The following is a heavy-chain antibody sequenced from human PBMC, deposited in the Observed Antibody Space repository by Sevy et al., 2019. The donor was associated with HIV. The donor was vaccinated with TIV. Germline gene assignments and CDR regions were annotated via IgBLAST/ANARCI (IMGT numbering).Heavy chain of an antibody. CDR2: INTNTGNP. D-gene: IGHD3-9*01. V-gene: IGHV7-4-1*02. CDR1: GYTFTSYA. CDR3: ARGSAILRYFDWFGWFDP. Sequence: ASVKVSCKASGYTFTSYAMNWVRQAPGQGLEWMGWINTNTGNPTYAQAFTGRFVFSLDTSVSTAYLQISSLKAEDTAVYYCARGSAILRYFDWFGWFDPWGQGTLVTVSS. J-gene: IGHJ5*02.